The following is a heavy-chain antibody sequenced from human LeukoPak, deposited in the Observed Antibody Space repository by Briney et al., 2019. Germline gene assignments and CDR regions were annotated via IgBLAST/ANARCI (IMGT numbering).Heavy chain of an antibody. V-gene: IGHV3-21*01. CDR1: GFTFSSYS. CDR2: ISSSSSYI. J-gene: IGHJ2*01. CDR3: ARAQEVPSWYFDL. Sequence: GGSLRLSCAASGFTFSSYSMNWVRQAPGKGLEWVSSISSSSSYIYYADSVKGRFTISRDNAKNSLYLQMNSLRAEDTAVYSYARAQEVPSWYFDLWGRGTLVTVSS.